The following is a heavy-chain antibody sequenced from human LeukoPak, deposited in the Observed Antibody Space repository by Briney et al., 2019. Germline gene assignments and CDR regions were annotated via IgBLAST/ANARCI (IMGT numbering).Heavy chain of an antibody. CDR1: GFTFSSYW. J-gene: IGHJ4*02. CDR2: IKQDGSEK. D-gene: IGHD5-12*01. CDR3: AKTSRANSAYDSPFDY. Sequence: PGGSLRLSCAASGFTFSSYWMNWVGQAPGKGLEWVANIKQDGSEKYYVDSVKGRFTISIDNAKKSLFLQMNSLRAEDTAVYYCAKTSRANSAYDSPFDYWGQGTLVTVSS. V-gene: IGHV3-7*05.